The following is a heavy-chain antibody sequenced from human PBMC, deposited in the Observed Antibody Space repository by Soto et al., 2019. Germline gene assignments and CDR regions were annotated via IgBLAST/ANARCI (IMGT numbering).Heavy chain of an antibody. Sequence: GGSLRLSCAASGFTFCSYGMHWVRQAPGKGLEWVAVISYDGSNKYYTDSVKGRFTISRDNSKNTLYLQMNSLRAEDTAVYYCAKPYGSGSYNYYMDVWGKGTTVTVSS. D-gene: IGHD3-10*01. CDR3: AKPYGSGSYNYYMDV. CDR1: GFTFCSYG. J-gene: IGHJ6*03. CDR2: ISYDGSNK. V-gene: IGHV3-30*18.